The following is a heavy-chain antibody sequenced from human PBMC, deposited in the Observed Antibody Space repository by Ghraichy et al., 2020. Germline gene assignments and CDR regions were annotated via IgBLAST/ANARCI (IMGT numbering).Heavy chain of an antibody. J-gene: IGHJ5*02. CDR3: AKTNTITMTTTRRWFDP. V-gene: IGHV3-23*01. D-gene: IGHD1-14*01. CDR1: GFSFSSYA. Sequence: GGSLRLSCAASGFSFSSYAMSWVRQAPGKGLEWVSLMSSSGYSTYYADSVKGRFTISRDNSKNTLYLQMNSLTAEDTAVYYCAKTNTITMTTTRRWFDPWGQGTLVTVSS. CDR2: MSSSGYST.